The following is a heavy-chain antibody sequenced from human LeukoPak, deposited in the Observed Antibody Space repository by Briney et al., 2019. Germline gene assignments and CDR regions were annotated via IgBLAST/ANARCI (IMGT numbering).Heavy chain of an antibody. D-gene: IGHD6-13*01. CDR1: GYTFTGYY. V-gene: IGHV1-2*02. CDR2: INPNSGGT. Sequence: SSVKLSCKASGYTFTGYYMHCVRQSPGQGLEGRGWINPNSGGTNYAQKFQGRVTMTRDTSISTAYMELSRLRSADTAVYYCAREKGVVQHQNKRGAFDIWGQGTMVTVSS. J-gene: IGHJ3*02. CDR3: AREKGVVQHQNKRGAFDI.